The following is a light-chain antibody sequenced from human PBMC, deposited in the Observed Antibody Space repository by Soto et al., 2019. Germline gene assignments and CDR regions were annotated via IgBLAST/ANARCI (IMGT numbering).Light chain of an antibody. CDR3: QHDHSDCRT. J-gene: IGKJ1*01. CDR2: KAS. V-gene: IGKV1-5*03. CDR1: QSISTW. Sequence: DIQMTQSPSTLSASVGDRVTITCRASQSISTWLAWYQQKPGKAPKLLLYKASTLDRGVPSRFSGSGSGTELTLTVSSRQPDDFATYYGQHDHSDCRTFGQGTKVEMK.